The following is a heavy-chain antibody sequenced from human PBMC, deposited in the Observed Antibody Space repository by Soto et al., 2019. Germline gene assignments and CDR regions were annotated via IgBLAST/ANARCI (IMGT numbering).Heavy chain of an antibody. D-gene: IGHD6-19*01. CDR3: ARDWDIAMGGTPGCFAH. Sequence: QVQLVQSGAEVKKPGASVKVSCKASGYTFTSYYMHWVRQAPGQGLEWMGIINPGGGSTSYAQKILGSNHMPRDTTTTTGQMEISRLSPEMRAVYYCARDWDIAMGGTPGCFAHWGQGTLVVVSS. J-gene: IGHJ5*02. CDR1: GYTFTSYY. V-gene: IGHV1-46*01. CDR2: INPGGGST.